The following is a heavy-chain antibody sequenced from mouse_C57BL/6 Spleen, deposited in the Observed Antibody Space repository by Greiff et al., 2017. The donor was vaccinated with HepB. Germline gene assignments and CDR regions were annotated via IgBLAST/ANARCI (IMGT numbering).Heavy chain of an antibody. CDR2: INPNNGGT. Sequence: EVQLQQSGPELVKPGASVKISCKASGYTFTDYYMNWVKQSHGKSLEWIGDINPNNGGTIYNQKFKGKATLTVDKSSSTAYMELRSLTSEDTAVYYCARSIRFGDYYAMDYWGQGTSVTVSS. CDR3: ARSIRFGDYYAMDY. V-gene: IGHV1-26*01. J-gene: IGHJ4*01. CDR1: GYTFTDYY.